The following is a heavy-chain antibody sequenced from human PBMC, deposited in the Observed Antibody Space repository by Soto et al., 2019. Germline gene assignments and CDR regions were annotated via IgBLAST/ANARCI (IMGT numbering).Heavy chain of an antibody. Sequence: GASVKVSCKASGYTFTGYYMHWVRQAPGQGLEWMGWINPNSGGTNYAQKFQGWVTMTRDTSISTAYMELSRLRSDDTAVYYCARAYCTNGVCAFTQNFDYWGQGTLVTVSS. D-gene: IGHD2-8*01. CDR3: ARAYCTNGVCAFTQNFDY. V-gene: IGHV1-2*04. CDR2: INPNSGGT. CDR1: GYTFTGYY. J-gene: IGHJ4*02.